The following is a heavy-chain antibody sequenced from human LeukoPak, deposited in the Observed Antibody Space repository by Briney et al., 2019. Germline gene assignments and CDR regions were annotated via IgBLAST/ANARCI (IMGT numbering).Heavy chain of an antibody. Sequence: ASVKVSCKASGGTFSSYAISWVRQALGQGLEWMGRIIPILGIANYAQKFQGRVTITADKSTSTAYMELSSLRSEDTAVYYCASYSGSYSLGYWGQGTLVTVSS. V-gene: IGHV1-69*04. CDR1: GGTFSSYA. J-gene: IGHJ4*02. D-gene: IGHD1-26*01. CDR2: IIPILGIA. CDR3: ASYSGSYSLGY.